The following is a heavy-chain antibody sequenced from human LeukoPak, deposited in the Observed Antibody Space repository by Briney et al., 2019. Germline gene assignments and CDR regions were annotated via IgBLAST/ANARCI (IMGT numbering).Heavy chain of an antibody. CDR2: IYYSGST. J-gene: IGHJ4*02. V-gene: IGHV4-39*07. CDR1: GGSITSSYYY. D-gene: IGHD3-9*01. CDR3: ARVQESQIDYYFDY. Sequence: SETLSLTCTVSGGSITSSYYYWGWIRQPPGKGLEWIGSIYYSGSTYYIPSLKSRVTISVDTSKNQFSLKLSSVTAADTAVYYCARVQESQIDYYFDYWGQGTLVTVSS.